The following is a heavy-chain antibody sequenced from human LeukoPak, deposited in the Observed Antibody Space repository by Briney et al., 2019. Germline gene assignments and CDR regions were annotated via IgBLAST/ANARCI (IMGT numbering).Heavy chain of an antibody. CDR2: SRAKANSYAT. CDR1: GFTFGDHY. J-gene: IGHJ4*02. Sequence: GGSLRLSCAASGFTFGDHYMDWVRQAPGKGLEWVGRSRAKANSYATEYAASVKGRLTISRDDSKNSLYLQMNSLKTDDTAVYYCARIVGATTGDYWGQGTLVTVSS. V-gene: IGHV3-72*01. D-gene: IGHD1-26*01. CDR3: ARIVGATTGDY.